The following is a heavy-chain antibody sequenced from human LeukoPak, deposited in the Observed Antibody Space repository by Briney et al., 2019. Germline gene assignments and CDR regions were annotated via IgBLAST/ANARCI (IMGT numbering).Heavy chain of an antibody. CDR3: TTEAAYYDFWSTAVY. CDR1: GFTFSNAW. D-gene: IGHD3-3*01. V-gene: IGHV3-15*01. Sequence: GGSLRLSCAASGFTFSNAWMSWVRQAPGKGLEWVGRIKSKTDGGTTDYAAPVKGRFTISSDDSKNTLYLQMNSLKTEDTAVYYCTTEAAYYDFWSTAVYCGQGNMVTVSS. CDR2: IKSKTDGGTT. J-gene: IGHJ4*02.